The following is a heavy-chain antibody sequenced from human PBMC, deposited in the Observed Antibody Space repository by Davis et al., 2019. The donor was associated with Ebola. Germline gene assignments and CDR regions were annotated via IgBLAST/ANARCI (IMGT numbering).Heavy chain of an antibody. D-gene: IGHD3-3*01. J-gene: IGHJ5*02. CDR2: IYYSGST. Sequence: SETLSLTCTVSGGSISSYYWSWIRQPPGKGLEWIGYIYYSGSTNYNPSLKSRVTISVDTSKNQFSLKLSSVTAADTAVYYCARNDYDFWSGYYGTNWFDPWGQGTLVTVSP. CDR3: ARNDYDFWSGYYGTNWFDP. CDR1: GGSISSYY. V-gene: IGHV4-59*01.